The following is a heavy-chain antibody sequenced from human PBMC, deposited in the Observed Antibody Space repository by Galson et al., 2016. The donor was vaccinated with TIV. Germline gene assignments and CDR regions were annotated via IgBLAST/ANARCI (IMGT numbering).Heavy chain of an antibody. CDR1: GFTFSNAW. V-gene: IGHV3-30*02. Sequence: SLRLSCAASGFTFSNAWMSWIRQAPGKGLEWVAFIRYDGSEKYVADSVKGRFIISRDNSKNMLYLQMNSVRVDDTGLYYCAKDSEYYFDTSGYYFPLDLWGQGTLVTVSS. CDR3: AKDSEYYFDTSGYYFPLDL. CDR2: IRYDGSEK. J-gene: IGHJ5*02. D-gene: IGHD3-22*01.